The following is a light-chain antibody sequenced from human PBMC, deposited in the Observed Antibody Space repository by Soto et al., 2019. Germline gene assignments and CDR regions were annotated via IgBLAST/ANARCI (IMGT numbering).Light chain of an antibody. CDR3: SLYTSSSTYV. V-gene: IGLV2-18*01. Sequence: QSVLTQPPSVSGSPGQSVTISCTGTSSDVGGDNRVSWYQQPPGTAPKLIIYEVSNRPSGVPDRFSGSKSGNTASLTISGLQAEEEADYFCSLYTSSSTYVFGTGTKVTVL. J-gene: IGLJ1*01. CDR1: SSDVGGDNR. CDR2: EVS.